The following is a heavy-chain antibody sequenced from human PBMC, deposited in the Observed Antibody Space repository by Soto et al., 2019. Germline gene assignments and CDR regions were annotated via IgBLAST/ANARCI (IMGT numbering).Heavy chain of an antibody. J-gene: IGHJ6*02. CDR2: INSDGSST. Sequence: GGSLRLSCAASGFTFSSYWMHWVRQAPGKGLVWVSRINSDGSSTSYADSVKGRFTISRDNAKNTLYLQMNSLRAEDTAVYYCARSGRDCSGGSCYSEYYYYGMDVWGQGTTVTVSS. D-gene: IGHD2-15*01. CDR1: GFTFSSYW. CDR3: ARSGRDCSGGSCYSEYYYYGMDV. V-gene: IGHV3-74*01.